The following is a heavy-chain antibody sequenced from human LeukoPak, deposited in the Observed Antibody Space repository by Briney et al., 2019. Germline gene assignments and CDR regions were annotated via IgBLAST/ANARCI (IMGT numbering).Heavy chain of an antibody. D-gene: IGHD4-11*01. CDR1: GFTFSSYW. J-gene: IGHJ6*03. V-gene: IGHV3-49*04. Sequence: GGSLRLSCAASGFTFSSYWMSWVRQAPGKGLEWVGFIRSKAYGGTTEYAASVKGRFTISRDDSKSIAYLQMNSLKTEDTAVYYCTREGRLHSTYYYYMDVWGKGTTVTVSS. CDR3: TREGRLHSTYYYYMDV. CDR2: IRSKAYGGTT.